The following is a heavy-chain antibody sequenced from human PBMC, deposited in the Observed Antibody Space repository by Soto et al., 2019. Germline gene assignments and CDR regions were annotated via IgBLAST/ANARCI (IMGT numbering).Heavy chain of an antibody. J-gene: IGHJ6*02. D-gene: IGHD2-21*01. CDR3: AKSLMNAKEV. V-gene: IGHV3-23*01. CDR1: GFNFRSYG. CDR2: ITASGGNT. Sequence: EVQLLESGGGLVQPGGSLGLSCTASGFNFRSYGMSWVRQAPGKGLEWVSGITASGGNTYYTDSVKGRFTISRDNSKNTLYLQMSGLRVEDTAVFHCAKSLMNAKEVWGQGTTVTVSS.